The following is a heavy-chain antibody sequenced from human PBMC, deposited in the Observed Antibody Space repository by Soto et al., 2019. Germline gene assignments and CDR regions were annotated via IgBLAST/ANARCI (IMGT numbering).Heavy chain of an antibody. CDR1: GFTFNYAW. V-gene: IGHV3-15*01. J-gene: IGHJ4*02. CDR3: AKGAPTGTLSDY. CDR2: IRTKTDDEAT. D-gene: IGHD3-10*01. Sequence: EVQLVESGGGLVKPGESLRLSCTASGFTFNYAWMSWVRQAPGKGLEWVARIRTKTDDEATDYAAPVKGRFSVSRDDSKNTVHLQMNSLKTEDTAVYYCAKGAPTGTLSDYWGQGILVTVSS.